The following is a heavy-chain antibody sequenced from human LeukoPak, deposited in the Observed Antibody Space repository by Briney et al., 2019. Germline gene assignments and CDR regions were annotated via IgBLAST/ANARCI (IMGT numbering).Heavy chain of an antibody. J-gene: IGHJ3*02. Sequence: ASVKVSCKASGYTFTNYDINWVRQATGQGLEWIGWMNPNSGNTGYAQKFQGRVTMTRNTSISTAYMELSSLRSEDTAVYYCARDFYGSGPKGAFDIWGQGTMVTVSS. CDR2: MNPNSGNT. V-gene: IGHV1-8*01. CDR3: ARDFYGSGPKGAFDI. CDR1: GYTFTNYD. D-gene: IGHD3-10*01.